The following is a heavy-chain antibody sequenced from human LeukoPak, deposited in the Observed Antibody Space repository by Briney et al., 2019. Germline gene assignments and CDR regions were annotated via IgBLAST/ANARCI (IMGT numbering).Heavy chain of an antibody. CDR2: ISAYNGNT. Sequence: ASVKVSCKASGYTFTSYGISWVRQAPGQGLEWMGWISAYNGNTNYAQKLQGRVTMTTDTSTSTAYMELRSLRSDDTAVYYCARDLGYSYDSSAYRSAFDYWGQGTLVTVSS. CDR1: GYTFTSYG. J-gene: IGHJ4*02. V-gene: IGHV1-18*01. CDR3: ARDLGYSYDSSAYRSAFDY. D-gene: IGHD3-22*01.